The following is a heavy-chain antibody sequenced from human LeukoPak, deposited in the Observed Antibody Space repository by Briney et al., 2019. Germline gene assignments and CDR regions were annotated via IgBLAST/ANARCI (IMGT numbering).Heavy chain of an antibody. J-gene: IGHJ3*01. CDR1: GLTFRSYG. CDR2: IRYDIDNQ. CDR3: AKSRDLEWLREAFDV. V-gene: IGHV3-30*02. D-gene: IGHD3-3*01. Sequence: PGGSLRLSCAASGLTFRSYGMHWVRQAPDKGLEYVAFIRYDIDNQYYTDSVKGRFTISRDNSKNTLYLQMHSLRPEDTAVYHCAKSRDLEWLREAFDVWGQGTMVTVSP.